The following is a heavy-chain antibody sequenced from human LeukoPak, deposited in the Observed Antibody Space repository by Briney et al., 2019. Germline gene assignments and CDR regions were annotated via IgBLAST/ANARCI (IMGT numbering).Heavy chain of an antibody. V-gene: IGHV4-31*03. CDR2: IYYSGST. Sequence: SSQTLSLTCTVSGGSISSGGYYWSWIRQHPGKGLEWIGYIYYSGSTYYNPSLKSRVTISVDTSKNQFSLKLSSVTAADTAVYYCARGSLTYYDSSGYYYRAFNIWGQGTMVTVSS. D-gene: IGHD3-22*01. CDR3: ARGSLTYYDSSGYYYRAFNI. CDR1: GGSISSGGYY. J-gene: IGHJ3*02.